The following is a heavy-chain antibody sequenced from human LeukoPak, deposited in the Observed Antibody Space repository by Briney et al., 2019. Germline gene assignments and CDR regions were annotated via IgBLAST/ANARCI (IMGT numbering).Heavy chain of an antibody. V-gene: IGHV1-2*02. D-gene: IGHD3-3*01. CDR2: INPNSGGT. CDR3: ARDLGALRFLEWLSLSLDY. J-gene: IGHJ4*02. Sequence: GASVKVSCKASGYTFTGYYMHWVRQAPGQGLEWMGWINPNSGGTNYAQKFQGRVTMTRDTSISTAYMELSRLRSDDTAVYYCARDLGALRFLEWLSLSLDYWGQGTLVTVSS. CDR1: GYTFTGYY.